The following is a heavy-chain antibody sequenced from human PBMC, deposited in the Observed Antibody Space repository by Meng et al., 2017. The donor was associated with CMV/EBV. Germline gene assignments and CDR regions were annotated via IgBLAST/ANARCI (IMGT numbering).Heavy chain of an antibody. CDR3: ARGEGFDCSSTSCYIYYYYYYGMDV. J-gene: IGHJ6*02. Sequence: ASVKVSCKASGYTFTSYGINWVRQATGQGLEWMGWMNPNSGNTGYAQKFQGRVTITRNTSISTAYMELSSLRSEDTAVYNCARGEGFDCSSTSCYIYYYYYYGMDVWGQGTTVTVSS. V-gene: IGHV1-8*03. CDR2: MNPNSGNT. CDR1: GYTFTSYG. D-gene: IGHD2-2*02.